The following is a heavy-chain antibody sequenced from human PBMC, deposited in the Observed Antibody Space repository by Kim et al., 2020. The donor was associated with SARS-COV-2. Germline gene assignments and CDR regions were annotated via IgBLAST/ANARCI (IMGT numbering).Heavy chain of an antibody. J-gene: IGHJ5*02. V-gene: IGHV3-53*01. Sequence: GGSLRLSCAASGFTVSSNYMSWVRQAPGKGLEWVSYIYSGGSTYYADSLKGRFTISRDNSKNTLYLQMNSLRAEDTAVYYCARDRLQRVGVVPAARGGFDPWGQGTLVTVSS. CDR3: ARDRLQRVGVVPAARGGFDP. CDR1: GFTVSSNY. CDR2: IYSGGST. D-gene: IGHD2-2*01.